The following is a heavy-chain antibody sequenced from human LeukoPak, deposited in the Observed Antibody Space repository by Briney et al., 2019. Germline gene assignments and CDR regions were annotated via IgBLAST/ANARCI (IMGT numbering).Heavy chain of an antibody. Sequence: PSETLSLTCTVSGGSISSSSYYWGWIRQPPGKGLEWIGSIYYSGSTYYNPSLKSRVTISVDTSKNQFSLKLSSVTAADTAVYYCAKDAYCSGGSCYPNFDYWGQGTLVTVSS. CDR1: GGSISSSSYY. V-gene: IGHV4-39*07. CDR2: IYYSGST. CDR3: AKDAYCSGGSCYPNFDY. J-gene: IGHJ4*02. D-gene: IGHD2-15*01.